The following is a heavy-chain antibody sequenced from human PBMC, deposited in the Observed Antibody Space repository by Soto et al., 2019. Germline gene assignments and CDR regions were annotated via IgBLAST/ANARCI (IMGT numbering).Heavy chain of an antibody. CDR1: GGTFSSYT. CDR3: ASRGYSGYDYYFFDY. D-gene: IGHD5-12*01. V-gene: IGHV1-69*02. CDR2: IIPILGIA. Sequence: GASVKVSCKASGGTFSSYTISWVRQAPGQGLEWMGRIIPILGIANYAQKFQGRVTITADKSTSTAYMELSSLRSEDTAVYYCASRGYSGYDYYFFDYWGQGTRVTVSS. J-gene: IGHJ4*02.